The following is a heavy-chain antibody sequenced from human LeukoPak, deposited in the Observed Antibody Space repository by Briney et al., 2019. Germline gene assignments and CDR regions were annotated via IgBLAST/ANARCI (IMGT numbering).Heavy chain of an antibody. D-gene: IGHD6-6*01. V-gene: IGHV3-66*02. CDR1: GFTVSSNY. J-gene: IGHJ5*02. CDR2: IYSGGST. CDR3: ARGSRQTGFDP. Sequence: GGSLRLSCAASGFTVSSNYMSWVRQAPGKGLEWVSVIYSGGSTYYADSVKGRFTISKDNSKNTLYLQMNSLRAEDTAVYYCARGSRQTGFDPWGQGTLVTVSS.